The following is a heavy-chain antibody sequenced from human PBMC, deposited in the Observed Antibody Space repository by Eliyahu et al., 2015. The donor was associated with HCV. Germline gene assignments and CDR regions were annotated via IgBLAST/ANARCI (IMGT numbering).Heavy chain of an antibody. Sequence: QVQLQESGPGLVKPSETLSLTCTVPGGSITTYYWSWIRQTPGKGLEWIGYIHYSGSTNYNPPLKSRVTISVDTSKNQFSLNLTSVTAADTAMYYCASGGGGIAVTGTGGWFDPWGQGTLVTVSS. D-gene: IGHD6-19*01. J-gene: IGHJ5*02. CDR2: IHYSGST. CDR1: GGSITTYY. V-gene: IGHV4-59*01. CDR3: ASGGGGIAVTGTGGWFDP.